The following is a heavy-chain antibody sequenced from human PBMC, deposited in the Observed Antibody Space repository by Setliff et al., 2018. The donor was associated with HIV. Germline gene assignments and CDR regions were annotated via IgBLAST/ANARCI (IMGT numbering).Heavy chain of an antibody. CDR2: ITGSGDST. V-gene: IGHV3-23*01. CDR3: ARDSSSWSWAEYFQF. D-gene: IGHD6-13*01. CDR1: GFTFSSYA. J-gene: IGHJ1*01. Sequence: GGSLRLSCAASGFTFSSYAMTWVRQAPGKGLEWVSSITGSGDSTYYADSVKGRFTISRDNAKNSLSLQMNSLRAEDTAVYYCARDSSSWSWAEYFQFWGQGTPVTVSS.